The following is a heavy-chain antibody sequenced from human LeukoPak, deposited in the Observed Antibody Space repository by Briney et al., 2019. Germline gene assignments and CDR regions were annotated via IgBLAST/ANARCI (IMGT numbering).Heavy chain of an antibody. D-gene: IGHD2-2*01. Sequence: GGSLRLSCAASGFTFSSYWMHWVRQAPGKGLVGVSRINSDGSSTSYADSVKGRFTISRDNAKNTLYLQMNSLRAEDTAVYYCARFYCSSTSCLEDYWGQGTLVTVSS. CDR3: ARFYCSSTSCLEDY. CDR1: GFTFSSYW. J-gene: IGHJ4*02. CDR2: INSDGSST. V-gene: IGHV3-74*01.